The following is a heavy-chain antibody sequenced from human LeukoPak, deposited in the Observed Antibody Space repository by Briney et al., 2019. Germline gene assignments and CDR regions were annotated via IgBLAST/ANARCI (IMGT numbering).Heavy chain of an antibody. J-gene: IGHJ5*02. Sequence: PSETLSLTCTVSGGSISSYYWSWIRQPPGKGLEWIGYIYYSGSTNYNPSLKSRVTISVDTSKNQFSLKLSSVTAADTAVYYCARPFFGVAKGFDPWGQGTLVTVSS. CDR3: ARPFFGVAKGFDP. CDR2: IYYSGST. CDR1: GGSISSYY. V-gene: IGHV4-59*08. D-gene: IGHD3-3*01.